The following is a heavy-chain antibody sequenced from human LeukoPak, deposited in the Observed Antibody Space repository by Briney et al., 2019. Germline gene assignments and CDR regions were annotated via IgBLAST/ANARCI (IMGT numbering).Heavy chain of an antibody. CDR3: ARERWLQPDY. D-gene: IGHD5-24*01. CDR2: INGAGSGK. Sequence: AGGSLRLSCVASGFKFSTYWMSWVRQAPGKGLEWVANINGAGSGKDYVDSVKGRFTISRDNAKDSLSLQMNSLRVEDTAVYYCARERWLQPDYWGQGILVTVSS. CDR1: GFKFSTYW. J-gene: IGHJ4*02. V-gene: IGHV3-7*01.